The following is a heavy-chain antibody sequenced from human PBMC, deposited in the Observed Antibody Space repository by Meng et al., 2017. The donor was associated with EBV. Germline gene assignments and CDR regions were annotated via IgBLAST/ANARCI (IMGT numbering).Heavy chain of an antibody. CDR2: FLPTLGAP. J-gene: IGHJ4*02. D-gene: IGHD3-10*01. CDR1: GGPFRNYA. CDR3: ASESGRGYTPDY. V-gene: IGHV1-69*01. Sequence: QVQWVTLAAEVKKPGSSVKVSCNTSGGPFRNYAISWVRQAPGQGLEWLGGFLPTLGAPNYAQKFHGRVSITADESTSTHYMDLSSLRSEDTAVYYCASESGRGYTPDYWGQGTLVTVSS.